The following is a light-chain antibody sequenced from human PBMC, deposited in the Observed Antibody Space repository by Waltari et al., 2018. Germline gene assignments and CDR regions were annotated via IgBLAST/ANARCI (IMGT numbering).Light chain of an antibody. V-gene: IGKV3-11*01. CDR1: QSVGSH. Sequence: EIVLTQSPATLSLSPGDTATLSCRASQSVGSHLAWYQQKPGQPPRLLIHAATTRATSVPARCRGSASGTDFTLTISSLEAEDFAVYYCQQRSNWTPHTFGQGARLEIK. CDR2: AAT. J-gene: IGKJ2*01. CDR3: QQRSNWTPHT.